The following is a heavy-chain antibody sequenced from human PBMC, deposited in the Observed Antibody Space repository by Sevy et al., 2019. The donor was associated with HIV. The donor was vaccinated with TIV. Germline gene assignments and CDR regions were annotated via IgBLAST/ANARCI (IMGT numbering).Heavy chain of an antibody. CDR3: AKSYFGSGTSYGMGL. Sequence: GGSLRLSCAVSGFTFRNFWMSWVRQAPGKGLEWVANIRQDGSEKYYVDSVRGRFTISRDNAKNSLFLQLNSLRADDTAIYYFAKSYFGSGTSYGMGLWGRGTTVTVSS. J-gene: IGHJ6*02. D-gene: IGHD3-10*01. CDR2: IRQDGSEK. V-gene: IGHV3-7*01. CDR1: GFTFRNFW.